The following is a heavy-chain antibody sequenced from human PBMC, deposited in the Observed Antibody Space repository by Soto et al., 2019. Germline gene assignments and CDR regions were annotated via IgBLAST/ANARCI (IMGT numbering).Heavy chain of an antibody. Sequence: QVQLVQSGAEVQKPGASVKVSCKASGYTFSNDAITWVRQAPGQGPEWMGWVSAYNGNTNYAQKLKGRVTMTTDTSTSTAYMEIRSLRYADTAVYFCARASLYYWNYMMYWGQGTLVTVSS. CDR2: VSAYNGNT. D-gene: IGHD1-7*01. V-gene: IGHV1-18*01. CDR3: ARASLYYWNYMMY. CDR1: GYTFSNDA. J-gene: IGHJ4*02.